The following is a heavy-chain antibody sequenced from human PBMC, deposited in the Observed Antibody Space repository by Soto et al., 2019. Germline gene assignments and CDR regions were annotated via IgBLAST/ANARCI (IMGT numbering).Heavy chain of an antibody. V-gene: IGHV1-69*01. D-gene: IGHD4-4*01. Sequence: QVLLVQSGAEVKKPGSSVKVSCQAAGGSFSSYMVSWVRQAPGQGLDYLGGIMPVFGTPTYTEKFQGRVTITAGESTGTAYLELTSLKSDDTAVYYCARGVTANYMGGDAFAIWGQGTLVAGSS. CDR1: GGSFSSYM. CDR2: IMPVFGTP. J-gene: IGHJ3*02. CDR3: ARGVTANYMGGDAFAI.